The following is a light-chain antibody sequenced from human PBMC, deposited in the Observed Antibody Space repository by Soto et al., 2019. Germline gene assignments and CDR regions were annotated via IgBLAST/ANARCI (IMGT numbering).Light chain of an antibody. V-gene: IGKV3-20*01. CDR3: HQYGSSPPYT. CDR1: QSVSNNY. J-gene: IGKJ2*01. CDR2: GSS. Sequence: EIVLTQSPGTLSLSPGERATLSCRASQSVSNNYIAWYQQKPGQAPRLLIFGSSDRATGIPDWFSGSGSGTDFTLTISRLEPEDFAVYYCHQYGSSPPYTFGQGTNLEI.